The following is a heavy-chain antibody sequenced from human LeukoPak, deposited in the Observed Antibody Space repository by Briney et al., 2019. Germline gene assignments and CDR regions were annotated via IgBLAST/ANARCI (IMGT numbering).Heavy chain of an antibody. J-gene: IGHJ5*02. V-gene: IGHV4-59*01. Sequence: SETLSLTCTVSGGSISSYYWSWIRQPPGKGLEWIGYIYYSGSTNYNPSLKSRVTISVDTSKNQFSLKLSSVTAADTAVHYCARALGRGWYWFDPWGQGTLVTVSS. CDR1: GGSISSYY. CDR2: IYYSGST. CDR3: ARALGRGWYWFDP. D-gene: IGHD6-19*01.